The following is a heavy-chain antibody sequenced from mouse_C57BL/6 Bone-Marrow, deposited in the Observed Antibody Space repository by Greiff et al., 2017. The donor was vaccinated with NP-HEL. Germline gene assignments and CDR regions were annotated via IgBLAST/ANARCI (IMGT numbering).Heavy chain of an antibody. CDR3: ARHRRTTQGDYAMDY. D-gene: IGHD5-1*01. CDR1: GFSLTSYG. J-gene: IGHJ4*01. V-gene: IGHV2-6-1*01. CDR2: IWSDGST. Sequence: QVQLKESGPGLVAPSQSLSITCTVSGFSLTSYGVHWVRQPPGKGLEWLVVIWSDGSTTYNSALKSRLSISKDNSKSQVFLKMTSLQTDDTAMYYCARHRRTTQGDYAMDYWGQVTSVTVSS.